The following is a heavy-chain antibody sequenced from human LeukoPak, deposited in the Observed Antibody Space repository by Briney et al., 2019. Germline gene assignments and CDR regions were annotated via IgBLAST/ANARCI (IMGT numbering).Heavy chain of an antibody. Sequence: SVKVSCKASGGTFSSYAISWVRQAPGQGLEWMGGITPIFGTANYAQKFQGRVTITADESTCTAYMELSSLRSEDTAVYYCARGHGASRPTEFDYWGQGTLVTVSS. CDR3: ARGHGASRPTEFDY. CDR2: ITPIFGTA. CDR1: GGTFSSYA. D-gene: IGHD6-6*01. J-gene: IGHJ4*02. V-gene: IGHV1-69*01.